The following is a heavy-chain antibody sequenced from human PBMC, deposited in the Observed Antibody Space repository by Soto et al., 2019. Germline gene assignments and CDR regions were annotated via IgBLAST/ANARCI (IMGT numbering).Heavy chain of an antibody. V-gene: IGHV1-69*13. J-gene: IGHJ3*02. CDR1: GGTFSSYA. Sequence: SVKVSCKASGGTFSSYAISWVRQAPGQGLEWMGGIIPIFGTANYAQKFQGRVTITADESTSTAYMELSSLRSEDTAVYYCARDRETSSGYYSLDAFDIWVQGTMVTVSS. D-gene: IGHD3-22*01. CDR3: ARDRETSSGYYSLDAFDI. CDR2: IIPIFGTA.